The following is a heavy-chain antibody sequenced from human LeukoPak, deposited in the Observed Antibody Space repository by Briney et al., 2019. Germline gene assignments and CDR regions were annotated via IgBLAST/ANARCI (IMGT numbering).Heavy chain of an antibody. V-gene: IGHV1-2*02. D-gene: IGHD6-25*01. CDR1: GYTFSGYY. CDR3: ARKSAARKSSEFDY. CDR2: INPNSGGT. Sequence: ASVKVSCKASGYTFSGYYMHWVRQAPGQGLEWMGWINPNSGGTKYAQKFQGRVTMTSDTSISTAYMELSSLISDDTAVYYCARKSAARKSSEFDYWGQGTLVTVSS. J-gene: IGHJ4*02.